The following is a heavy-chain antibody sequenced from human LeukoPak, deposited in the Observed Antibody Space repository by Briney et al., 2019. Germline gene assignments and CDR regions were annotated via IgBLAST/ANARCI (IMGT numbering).Heavy chain of an antibody. CDR3: ARVVPPYGSGSRYYYVDV. CDR2: ISSSSSYI. CDR1: GFTFSSYS. D-gene: IGHD3-10*01. J-gene: IGHJ6*03. Sequence: GGSLRLSCAASGFTFSSYSMNWVRQAPGKGLEWVSSISSSSSYIYYADSVKGRFTISRDNAKNSLYLQMNSLRAEDTAVYYCARVVPPYGSGSRYYYVDVWGKGTTVTVSS. V-gene: IGHV3-21*01.